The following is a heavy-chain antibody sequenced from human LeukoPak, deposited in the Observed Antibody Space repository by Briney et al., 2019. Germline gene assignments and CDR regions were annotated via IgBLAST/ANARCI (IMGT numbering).Heavy chain of an antibody. CDR3: ARQGAVTGTPYFFDF. CDR1: GGSISSSSYY. V-gene: IGHV4-39*01. Sequence: PSETLYLSCTVSGGSISSSSYYWGWIRQPPGKGLVWIGRIDYSGSTYSNPFLNSRLTIPVETSKNQFSQKLSSVTAADSAVYYCARQGAVTGTPYFFDFWGQGTLVTVSS. CDR2: IDYSGST. D-gene: IGHD4-11*01. J-gene: IGHJ4*02.